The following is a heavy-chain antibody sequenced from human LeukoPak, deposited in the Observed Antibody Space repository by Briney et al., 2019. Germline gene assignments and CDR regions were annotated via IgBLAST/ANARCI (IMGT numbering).Heavy chain of an antibody. CDR3: ARGQISYYGMDV. Sequence: GASVKVSCKASGYTFTSYGISWVRQATGQGLEWMGWMNPNSGNTGYAQKFQGRVTMTRNTSISTAYMELSSLRSEDTAVYYCARGQISYYGMDVWGQGTTVTVSS. CDR2: MNPNSGNT. CDR1: GYTFTSYG. V-gene: IGHV1-8*02. J-gene: IGHJ6*02.